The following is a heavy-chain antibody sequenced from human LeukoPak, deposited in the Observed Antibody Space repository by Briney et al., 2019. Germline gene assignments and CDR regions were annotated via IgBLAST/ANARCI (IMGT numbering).Heavy chain of an antibody. Sequence: SETLSLTCTVSGASIGSYYWSWIRQPPGKGLEWIGYISNSGNTNHNPSLKSRGTISVDTSKNQFSLKLNSVTAADTAIYYCATHRRSGSGGSENAFEIWGQGTMVTVSS. J-gene: IGHJ3*02. D-gene: IGHD5-12*01. V-gene: IGHV4-59*08. CDR1: GASIGSYY. CDR3: ATHRRSGSGGSENAFEI. CDR2: ISNSGNT.